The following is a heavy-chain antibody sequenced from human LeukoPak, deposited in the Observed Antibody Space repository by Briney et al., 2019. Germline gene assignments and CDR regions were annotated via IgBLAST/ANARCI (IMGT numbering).Heavy chain of an antibody. D-gene: IGHD6-13*01. J-gene: IGHJ4*02. CDR1: GFTFSGHS. CDR2: INLDGSER. V-gene: IGHV3-7*01. Sequence: GGSLRLSCVASGFTFSGHSMTWVRQAPGKGLEWVANINLDGSERFYVDFVKGRFTISRDNADNSMYLQMNSLRAEDTAVYYCGRVIAGAIDYWGQGTLVTGSS. CDR3: GRVIAGAIDY.